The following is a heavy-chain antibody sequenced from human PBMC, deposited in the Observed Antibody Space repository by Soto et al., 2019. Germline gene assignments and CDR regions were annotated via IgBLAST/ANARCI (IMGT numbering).Heavy chain of an antibody. CDR3: AGERRYCRGGICSITGDAYDI. V-gene: IGHV3-66*01. CDR2: ISNRGDT. J-gene: IGHJ3*02. D-gene: IGHD2-15*01. CDR1: GFIVSDTY. Sequence: EVQLVESGGGLVQPGGSLRLSCTASGFIVSDTYVNWVRQAPGKGLEWVSVISNRGDTHYADSVRGRFSLSRDISDNTLHLQMNNLRVEDTAVYYCAGERRYCRGGICSITGDAYDIWGQGTMVTVAS.